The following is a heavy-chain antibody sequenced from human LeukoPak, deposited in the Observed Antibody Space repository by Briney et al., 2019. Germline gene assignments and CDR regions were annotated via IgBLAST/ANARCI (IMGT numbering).Heavy chain of an antibody. V-gene: IGHV3-23*01. CDR2: ISGSGGST. D-gene: IGHD5-18*01. CDR1: GFTFSSYG. Sequence: GGSLRLSCAASGFTFSSYGMSWVRQAPGKGLECVSPISGSGGSTYYADYVKGRFTISRDNSKNTLYLQMNSLRAEDTALYYCARGRDTGRQYYFDYWGQGTLVTVSS. CDR3: ARGRDTGRQYYFDY. J-gene: IGHJ4*02.